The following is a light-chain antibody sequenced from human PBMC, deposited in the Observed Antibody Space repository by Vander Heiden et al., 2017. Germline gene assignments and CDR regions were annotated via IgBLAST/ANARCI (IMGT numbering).Light chain of an antibody. V-gene: IGKV1-39*01. J-gene: IGKJ1*01. Sequence: DIQMTQSPSSMSASVGDRVTITCRASQSISSYLNWYHQKPGKAPNLLIYAASSLQSGVPSRFSGSGSGTEFTLTISSLQPEDFASYYCQQSDSTPRTFGQGTKVEIK. CDR1: QSISSY. CDR3: QQSDSTPRT. CDR2: AAS.